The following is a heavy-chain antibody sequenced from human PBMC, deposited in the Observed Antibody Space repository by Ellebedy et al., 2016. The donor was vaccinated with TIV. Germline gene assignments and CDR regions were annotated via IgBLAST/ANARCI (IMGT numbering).Heavy chain of an antibody. CDR1: GFSFRSYW. V-gene: IGHV3-7*01. CDR3: ARRGSYGDYAVHVNSWFDS. D-gene: IGHD4-17*01. CDR2: IYQDGSEK. J-gene: IGHJ5*01. Sequence: GESLKISCAASGFSFRSYWMNWVRQAPGKGLEWVANIYQDGSEKYYVDSVEGRFTISRDNAKNVLYLEMKSLRAEDTAVYYCARRGSYGDYAVHVNSWFDSWGQGTPVTVSP.